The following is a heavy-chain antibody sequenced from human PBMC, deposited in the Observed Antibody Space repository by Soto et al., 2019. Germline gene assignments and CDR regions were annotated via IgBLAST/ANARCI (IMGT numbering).Heavy chain of an antibody. J-gene: IGHJ6*02. CDR3: ARDGVSTKYSSSLNYGMDV. CDR1: GFTFSSYG. Sequence: PGGSLRLSCAASGFTFSSYGMHWVRQAPGKRLEWVAVIWYDGSNKYYADSVKGRFTISRDNSKNTLYLQMNSLRAEDTAVYYCARDGVSTKYSSSLNYGMDVWGQGTTVTVSS. V-gene: IGHV3-33*01. D-gene: IGHD6-6*01. CDR2: IWYDGSNK.